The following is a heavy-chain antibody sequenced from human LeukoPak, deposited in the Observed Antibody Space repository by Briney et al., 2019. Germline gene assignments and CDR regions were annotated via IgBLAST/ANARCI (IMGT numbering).Heavy chain of an antibody. J-gene: IGHJ4*02. CDR1: GYTFTGYY. Sequence: ASVKVSCKASGYTFTGYYMHWVRQAPGQGLEWMGWINPNSGGTNYAQKFQGRVTMTRGTSISTAYMELSRLRSDDTAVYYCARGQGNRLLWVGESLSNINPLDYWGQGTLVTVSS. V-gene: IGHV1-2*02. D-gene: IGHD3-10*01. CDR3: ARGQGNRLLWVGESLSNINPLDY. CDR2: INPNSGGT.